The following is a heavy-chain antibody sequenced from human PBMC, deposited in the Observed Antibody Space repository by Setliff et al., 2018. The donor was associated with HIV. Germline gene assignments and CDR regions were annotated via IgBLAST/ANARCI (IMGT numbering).Heavy chain of an antibody. J-gene: IGHJ4*02. CDR3: TREVLRFDY. CDR2: INTHTGNP. V-gene: IGHV7-4-1*02. CDR1: GYTFTSYA. D-gene: IGHD4-17*01. Sequence: ASVKVSCKASGYTFTSYAMNWVRQAPGQGLEWMGWINTHTGNPTYAQGVTGHFVFSLDTSVSTAYLQISSLQAEDTAVYYCTREVLRFDYWGQGTLVTVSS.